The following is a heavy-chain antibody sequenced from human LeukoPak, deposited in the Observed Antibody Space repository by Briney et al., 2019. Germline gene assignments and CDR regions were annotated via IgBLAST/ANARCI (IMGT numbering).Heavy chain of an antibody. Sequence: GGSLRLSCAASGFTFSSYSMNWVRQAPGKGLEWVSSISSSSSYIYYADSVRGRFTISRDNAKNSLYLQMNSLRAEDTAVYFCARADYGDYGGYYFDYWGQGTLVTVSS. CDR3: ARADYGDYGGYYFDY. V-gene: IGHV3-21*01. D-gene: IGHD4-17*01. CDR2: ISSSSSYI. J-gene: IGHJ4*02. CDR1: GFTFSSYS.